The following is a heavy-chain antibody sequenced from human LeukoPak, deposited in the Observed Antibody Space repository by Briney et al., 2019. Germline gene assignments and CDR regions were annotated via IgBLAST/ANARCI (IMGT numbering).Heavy chain of an antibody. CDR3: ARDRITMVRARSFYGMHV. D-gene: IGHD3-10*01. CDR2: IYYSGST. CDR1: GGSISSGGYY. Sequence: SETLSHTCTVSGGSISSGGYYWSWIRQHPGKGLEWIGYIYYSGSTYYNPSLKSRVTISVDTSKNQFSLKLSSVTAADTAVYYCARDRITMVRARSFYGMHVWGQGTTVTVSS. J-gene: IGHJ6*02. V-gene: IGHV4-31*03.